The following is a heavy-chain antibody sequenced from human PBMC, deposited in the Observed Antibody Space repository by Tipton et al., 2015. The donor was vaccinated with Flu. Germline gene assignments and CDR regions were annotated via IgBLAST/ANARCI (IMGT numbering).Heavy chain of an antibody. Sequence: LRLSCTVSGGSISSDYWTWIRQSPDKGLEWIGNVYYTGITSYNPSLKSRVTISLDASKNQFSLKLSSVTAADTAVYFCARRGSGGRSYDYWGQGTLVTVSS. CDR3: ARRGSGGRSYDY. V-gene: IGHV4-59*01. CDR1: GGSISSDY. CDR2: VYYTGIT. D-gene: IGHD2-15*01. J-gene: IGHJ4*02.